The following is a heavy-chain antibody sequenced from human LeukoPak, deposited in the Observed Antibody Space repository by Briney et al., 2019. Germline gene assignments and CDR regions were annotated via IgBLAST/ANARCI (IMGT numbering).Heavy chain of an antibody. D-gene: IGHD2-2*01. CDR3: ARRVVPAAYYYYYGMDV. CDR1: GGSISSGDYY. J-gene: IGHJ6*02. CDR2: IYYSGST. Sequence: SETLSLTCTVSGGSISSGDYYWSWIRQPPGKGLEWIGYIYYSGSTYYSPSLKSRVTISVDTSKNQFSLKLSSVTAADTAVYYCARRVVPAAYYYYYGMDVWGQGTTVTVSS. V-gene: IGHV4-30-4*01.